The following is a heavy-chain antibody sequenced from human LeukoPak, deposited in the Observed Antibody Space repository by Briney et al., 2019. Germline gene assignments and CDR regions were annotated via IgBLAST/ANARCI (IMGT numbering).Heavy chain of an antibody. CDR3: AKGLRWVGKYYHNHFDY. D-gene: IGHD3-10*01. J-gene: IGHJ4*02. CDR2: ISYDGSNK. CDR1: GFTFSSYG. V-gene: IGHV3-30*18. Sequence: PGGSLRLSCAASGFTFSSYGMHWVRQAPGKGLEWVAVISYDGSNKYYADSVKGRFTISGDNSENTLYLEMHSLRSEDTAVYYCAKGLRWVGKYYHNHFDYWGQGTLVTVSS.